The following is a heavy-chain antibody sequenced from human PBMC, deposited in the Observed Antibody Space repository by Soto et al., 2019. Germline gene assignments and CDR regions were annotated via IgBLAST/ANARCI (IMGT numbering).Heavy chain of an antibody. Sequence: QVQLMQSGAEVKKPGASVKVSCKASGDTFTDYYIHWVRQAPGQGLEWMGTVNPSGGHTTYAQHFLGRVNMPSDTSTSTLYMELTSLTSDDTAIYYCARGGHVVVVTAALDYWGQGTLVTVSS. CDR3: ARGGHVVVVTAALDY. J-gene: IGHJ4*02. D-gene: IGHD2-21*02. CDR1: GDTFTDYY. V-gene: IGHV1-46*01. CDR2: VNPSGGHT.